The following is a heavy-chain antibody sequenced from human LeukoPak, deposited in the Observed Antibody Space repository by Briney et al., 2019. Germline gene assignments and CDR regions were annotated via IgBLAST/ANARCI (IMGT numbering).Heavy chain of an antibody. V-gene: IGHV4-31*03. CDR2: IYYSGST. J-gene: IGHJ4*02. Sequence: SETLSLTCTVSGGPISSGGYYWSWIRQHPGKGLEWIGYIYYSGSTYYNPSLKSRVTISVDTSKNQFSLKLSSVTAADTAVYYCARATLYYYDSSGYSFDYWGQGTLVTVSS. CDR1: GGPISSGGYY. D-gene: IGHD3-22*01. CDR3: ARATLYYYDSSGYSFDY.